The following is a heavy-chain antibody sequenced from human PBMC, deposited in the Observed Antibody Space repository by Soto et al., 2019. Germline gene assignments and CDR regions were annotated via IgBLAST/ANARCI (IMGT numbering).Heavy chain of an antibody. CDR2: ISYDGSNK. Sequence: GSLRLSCAASGFTFSSYAMHWVRQAPGKGLEWVAVISYDGSNKYYADSVKGRFTISRDNSKNTLYLQMNSLRAEDTAVYYCARTVGTAMTYGMDVWGQGTTVTVSS. CDR1: GFTFSSYA. V-gene: IGHV3-30-3*01. D-gene: IGHD5-18*01. J-gene: IGHJ6*02. CDR3: ARTVGTAMTYGMDV.